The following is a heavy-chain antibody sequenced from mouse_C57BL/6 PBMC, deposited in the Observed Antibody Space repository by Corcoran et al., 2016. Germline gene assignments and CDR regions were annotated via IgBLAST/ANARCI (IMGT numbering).Heavy chain of an antibody. J-gene: IGHJ1*03. D-gene: IGHD2-4*01. CDR2: INTYSGVP. V-gene: IGHV9-3*01. CDR1: GYTFTTYG. CDR3: ARYYYDYPYWYFDV. Sequence: QIQLVQPGPELKKPGETVKISCKASGYTFTTYGMSWVKQAPGKGLKWMGWINTYSGVPTYADDFKGRFAFSLETSASTAYLQINNLKNEDTATYFCARYYYDYPYWYFDVWGTGTTVTVSS.